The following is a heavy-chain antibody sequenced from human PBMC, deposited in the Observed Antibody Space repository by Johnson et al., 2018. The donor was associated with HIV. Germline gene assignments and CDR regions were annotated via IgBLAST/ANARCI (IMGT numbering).Heavy chain of an antibody. J-gene: IGHJ3*02. V-gene: IGHV3-74*01. Sequence: VQLVESGGGLVQPGGSLRLSCAASGFTFSSYWMHWVRQAPGKGLVWVSRINSDGSSTSYADSVTGRFTISRDNAKNTLYLQMNSLRAEDTTVYYCARSEYDYYDSSGYDAFDIWGQGTMVTVSS. CDR1: GFTFSSYW. D-gene: IGHD3-22*01. CDR2: INSDGSST. CDR3: ARSEYDYYDSSGYDAFDI.